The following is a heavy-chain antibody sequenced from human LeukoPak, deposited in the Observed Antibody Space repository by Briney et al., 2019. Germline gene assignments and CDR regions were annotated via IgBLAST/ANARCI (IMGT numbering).Heavy chain of an antibody. CDR1: GFTFSSYT. CDR3: ARGSVGHY. J-gene: IGHJ4*02. CDR2: ISSSSYI. Sequence: GGSLRLSCAASGFTFSSYTMNWVRQAPGKGLEWASSISSSSYIYYADSVKGRFTISRDNAKNSLYLQMNSLRAEDTAVYYCARGSVGHYWGQGTLVTVSS. V-gene: IGHV3-21*01.